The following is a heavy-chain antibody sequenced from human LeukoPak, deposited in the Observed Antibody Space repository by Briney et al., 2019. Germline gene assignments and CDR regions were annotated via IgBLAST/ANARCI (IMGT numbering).Heavy chain of an antibody. J-gene: IGHJ4*02. CDR1: GFTFSSYS. CDR2: INWNGGST. CDR3: ARDLSGIAGYTYGRGIDY. Sequence: GGSLRLSCAASGFTFSSYSMNWVRQAPGKGLEWVSGINWNGGSTGYADSVKGRFTISRDNAKNSLYLQMNSLRAEDTALYYCARDLSGIAGYTYGRGIDYWGQGTLVTVSS. V-gene: IGHV3-20*04. D-gene: IGHD5-18*01.